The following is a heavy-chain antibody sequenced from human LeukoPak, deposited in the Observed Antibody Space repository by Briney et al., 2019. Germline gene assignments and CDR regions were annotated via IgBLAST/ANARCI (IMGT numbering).Heavy chain of an antibody. V-gene: IGHV4-39*01. D-gene: IGHD3-10*01. J-gene: IGHJ4*02. Sequence: SETLSLTCTVSGGSISSSSYYWGWIRQPPGKGLEWIGSIYYSGSTYYNPSLKSRVTISVDTSKNQFSLKLSSVTAADTAVYYCARHPNVYYGSGSYIMNFDYWGQGTLVTVSS. CDR2: IYYSGST. CDR1: GGSISSSSYY. CDR3: ARHPNVYYGSGSYIMNFDY.